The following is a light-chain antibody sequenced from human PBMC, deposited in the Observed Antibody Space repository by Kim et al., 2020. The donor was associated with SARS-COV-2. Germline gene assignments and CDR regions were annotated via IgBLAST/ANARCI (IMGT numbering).Light chain of an antibody. J-gene: IGLJ3*02. CDR2: DVY. Sequence: QSALTQPASVSGSPGQSIIISCTATSSDVGGYNYVSWYQQHPGKVPKLMIYDVYHRPSGVSDRFSGSKSGNTAFLSITGLQAEDDADYYCSSFITGTTWVFGGGTKLTVL. CDR1: SSDVGGYNY. CDR3: SSFITGTTWV. V-gene: IGLV2-14*03.